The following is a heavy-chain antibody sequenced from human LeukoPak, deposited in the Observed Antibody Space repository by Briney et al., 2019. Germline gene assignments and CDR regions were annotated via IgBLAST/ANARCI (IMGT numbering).Heavy chain of an antibody. V-gene: IGHV4-59*08. CDR3: ARWGSNMAREKGDH. D-gene: IGHD3-16*01. CDR2: IYYSGIT. Sequence: SETLSLTCTVSGGSISDYYWSWIRQPPGKGLEWIGYIYYSGITNYNPSLKTRVTISVDTSKNQFSLKLRSVTAADTAVYYCARWGSNMAREKGDHWGQGTLVTVSS. J-gene: IGHJ4*02. CDR1: GGSISDYY.